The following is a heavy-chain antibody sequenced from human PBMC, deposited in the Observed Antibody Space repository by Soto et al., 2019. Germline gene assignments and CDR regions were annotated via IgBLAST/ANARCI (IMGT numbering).Heavy chain of an antibody. CDR1: GGTFSTYA. Sequence: QVQLVQSGAEVKKPESSVKVSCKAPGGTFSTYAISWVRQAPGQGLEWMGGIIPMFGTANYAQRFQDRVTITADESTNTVYMELSSLRSEATAVYFCASGIQLWLRRIHNGYSGWGQGTLVTVSS. J-gene: IGHJ4*02. CDR2: IIPMFGTA. V-gene: IGHV1-69*12. CDR3: ASGIQLWLRRIHNGYSG. D-gene: IGHD5-18*01.